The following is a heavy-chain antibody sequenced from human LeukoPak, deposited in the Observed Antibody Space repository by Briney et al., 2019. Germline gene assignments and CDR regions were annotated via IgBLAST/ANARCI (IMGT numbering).Heavy chain of an antibody. D-gene: IGHD6-19*01. V-gene: IGHV4-39*07. CDR2: IHYSGST. CDR3: ARDQGAVAGIDP. Sequence: SETLSLTCTVSGGSISSSSYYWGWIRQPPGKGLEWIGSIHYSGSTYYNPSLKSRVTISIDTSKNQFSVKLTSVTAADTAVYYCARDQGAVAGIDPWGQGTLVTVSS. CDR1: GGSISSSSYY. J-gene: IGHJ5*02.